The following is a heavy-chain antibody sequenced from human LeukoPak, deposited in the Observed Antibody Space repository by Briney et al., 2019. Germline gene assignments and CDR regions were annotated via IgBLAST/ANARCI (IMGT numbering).Heavy chain of an antibody. Sequence: PSQTLSLTCAVSGGSISSGHSSWNWFRQPPGKRMEWIAYVHDSGTTNYNPSLKSRVTISIDSSKNQFSLKLYSVTAADTAVYFCARDRSDQYGFDIWGRGTMVTVSS. V-gene: IGHV4-61*01. J-gene: IGHJ3*02. CDR3: ARDRSDQYGFDI. CDR2: VHDSGTT. CDR1: GGSISSGHSS. D-gene: IGHD2-2*01.